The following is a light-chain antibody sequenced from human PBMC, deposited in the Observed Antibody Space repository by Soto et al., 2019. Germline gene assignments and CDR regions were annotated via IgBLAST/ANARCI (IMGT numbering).Light chain of an antibody. Sequence: EVVLTQSPATLSVSPGDRATLSCRASQSVSSYLAWYQQKPGQAPRLLIYDASNRATGIPARFSGSGSGTDVTLTISSLEPEDFAVYYCQQRSNWPAKITSGQGTRLEIK. CDR2: DAS. CDR1: QSVSSY. V-gene: IGKV3-11*01. CDR3: QQRSNWPAKIT. J-gene: IGKJ5*01.